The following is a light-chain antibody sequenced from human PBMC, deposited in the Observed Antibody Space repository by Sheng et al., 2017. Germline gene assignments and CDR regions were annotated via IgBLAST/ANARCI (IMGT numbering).Light chain of an antibody. Sequence: SYELTQPPSVSVSPRTRRPGSPALEMHCQSNMLIGTSRSQARPLVMLMYRDSQRPSGIPERFSGSRSGTTVTLTISGVQAEDEADYYCQSAXSSGISYVFGSGTKVTV. CDR2: RDS. CDR3: QSAXSSGISYV. J-gene: IGLJ1*01. V-gene: IGLV3-25*03. CDR1: HCQSN.